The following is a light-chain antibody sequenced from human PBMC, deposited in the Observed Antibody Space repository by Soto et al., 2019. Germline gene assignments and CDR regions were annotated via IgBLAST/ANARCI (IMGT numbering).Light chain of an antibody. Sequence: EIVLTQSPGTLSLSPGERATLSCRASQSVSSSYLAWYQQKPGQAPRLLIYGASSRATGIPDRFSGSGSGTDFTLTISRLEPEDFAVYYWQQYGRSPLILTFGGGTKVEIK. CDR2: GAS. CDR3: QQYGRSPLILT. V-gene: IGKV3-20*01. CDR1: QSVSSSY. J-gene: IGKJ4*01.